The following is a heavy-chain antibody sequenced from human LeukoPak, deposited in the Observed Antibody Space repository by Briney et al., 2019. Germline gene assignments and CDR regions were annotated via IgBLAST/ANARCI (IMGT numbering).Heavy chain of an antibody. CDR1: GGSISSSSFY. Sequence: SETLSLTCTVSGGSISSSSFYWGWIRQPPGKGLEWIGSIYYSGSTYYNPSLKSRVTISVDTSKNQFSLKLSSVTAADTAVYYCARGWGDGYNYHYVDDWGQGTLVTVSS. J-gene: IGHJ4*01. CDR2: IYYSGST. D-gene: IGHD5-24*01. CDR3: ARGWGDGYNYHYVDD. V-gene: IGHV4-39*01.